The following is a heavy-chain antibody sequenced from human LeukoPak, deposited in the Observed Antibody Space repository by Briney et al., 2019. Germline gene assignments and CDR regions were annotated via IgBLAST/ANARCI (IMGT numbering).Heavy chain of an antibody. D-gene: IGHD3-9*01. CDR3: ARHLYDILTGYAYYFDD. CDR2: IYYSGST. V-gene: IGHV4-39*01. CDR1: GFTFSTCAMH. Sequence: GSLRLSCAASGFTFSTCAMHWVRQTQGKGLEWIGSIYYSGSTFYNPSLKSRVTISVDTSKNQFSLKLSSVTAADTAVYYCARHLYDILTGYAYYFDDWGQGTLVTVSS. J-gene: IGHJ4*02.